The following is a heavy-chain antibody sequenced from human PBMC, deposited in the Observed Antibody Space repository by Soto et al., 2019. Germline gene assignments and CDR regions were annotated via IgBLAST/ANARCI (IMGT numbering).Heavy chain of an antibody. Sequence: GGSVRLSCAASGFTFRSYAMNWDRQAQGKGLEWVSAISGSAGSTYYADSVKGRFTISRDTSKNTLYLQMNSLRAEDTAVYYCAKGNSWSPALVLDIWGQGTMVTVSS. CDR2: ISGSAGST. V-gene: IGHV3-23*01. CDR3: AKGNSWSPALVLDI. J-gene: IGHJ3*02. D-gene: IGHD1-7*01. CDR1: GFTFRSYA.